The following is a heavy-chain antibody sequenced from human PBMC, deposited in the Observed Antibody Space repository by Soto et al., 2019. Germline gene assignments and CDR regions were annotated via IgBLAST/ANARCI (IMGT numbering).Heavy chain of an antibody. J-gene: IGHJ6*02. Sequence: ETLSLSCAASGFTFSSYTMNWVRQAPGKGLEWVSLISARGGSTYYADSVKGRFTISRDNSKNTLYLQMNSLRAEDTGVYYCARDPPNDKTQLDYGMDVWGQGTAVTVSS. CDR2: ISARGGST. CDR1: GFTFSSYT. CDR3: ARDPPNDKTQLDYGMDV. V-gene: IGHV3-23*01. D-gene: IGHD2-2*01.